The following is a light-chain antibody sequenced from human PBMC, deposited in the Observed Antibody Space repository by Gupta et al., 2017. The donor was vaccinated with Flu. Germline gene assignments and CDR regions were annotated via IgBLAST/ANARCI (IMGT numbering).Light chain of an antibody. Sequence: DIQMTQSPSSLSASVGDRVTITCRASQSIINYLNWYQQKPGKAPILLIYNASSLQSGVPSKFSGSGSGTDFTLTISSLQPEDFAAYYCQQTDNTCWTFGQGTKVEVK. CDR3: QQTDNTCWT. J-gene: IGKJ1*01. CDR1: QSIINY. CDR2: NAS. V-gene: IGKV1-39*01.